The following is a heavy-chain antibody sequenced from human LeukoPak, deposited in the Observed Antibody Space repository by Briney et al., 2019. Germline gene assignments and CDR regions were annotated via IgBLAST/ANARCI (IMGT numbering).Heavy chain of an antibody. V-gene: IGHV3-23*01. CDR1: GFTFSSYA. Sequence: GGSLRLSCAASGFTFSSYAMSWVRQARGQGLEWVSAISGSGGSTYYADSVKGRFTISRDNSKNTLYLQMNSLRAEDTAVYYCAKSPGPRKFDPWGQGTLVTVSS. J-gene: IGHJ5*02. CDR3: AKSPGPRKFDP. CDR2: ISGSGGST.